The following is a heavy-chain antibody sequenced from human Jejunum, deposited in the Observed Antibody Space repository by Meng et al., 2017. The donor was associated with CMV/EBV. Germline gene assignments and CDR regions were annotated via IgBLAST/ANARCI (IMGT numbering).Heavy chain of an antibody. J-gene: IGHJ4*02. D-gene: IGHD3-9*01. Sequence: SGFHFSLYYVTWIRQAPGKGLEWIAYISDDGHTIYYADSVKGRFTISRDNTKNSVFLQMDSLRVEDTAVYYCAKGRALTGAYYFDYWGQGTLVTVSS. CDR3: AKGRALTGAYYFDY. CDR1: GFHFSLYY. V-gene: IGHV3-11*01. CDR2: ISDDGHTI.